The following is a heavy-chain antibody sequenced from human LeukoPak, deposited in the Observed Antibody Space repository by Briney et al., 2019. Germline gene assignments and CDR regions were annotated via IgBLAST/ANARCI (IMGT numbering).Heavy chain of an antibody. Sequence: GGSLRLSCAASGFTFSSYAMHWVRQAPGKGLEWVAGISYDGSNKYYADSVKGRFTISRDNSKNTLYLQMNSLRVEDTAVYYCSKGTLGYCSGGSCYGLDYWGQGTLVTVSS. V-gene: IGHV3-30-3*01. J-gene: IGHJ4*02. D-gene: IGHD2-15*01. CDR1: GFTFSSYA. CDR3: SKGTLGYCSGGSCYGLDY. CDR2: ISYDGSNK.